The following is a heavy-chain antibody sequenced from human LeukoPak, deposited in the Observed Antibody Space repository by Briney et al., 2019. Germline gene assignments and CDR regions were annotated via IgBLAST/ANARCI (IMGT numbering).Heavy chain of an antibody. CDR3: ARSRSSSWFLFDY. J-gene: IGHJ4*02. D-gene: IGHD6-13*01. CDR2: IYYSGST. CDR1: GASISSYY. V-gene: IGHV4-59*01. Sequence: PSETLPLTCTVPGASISSYYWSWIRQPPGKGLEWIGYIYYSGSTNYNPSLKSRVTISVDTSKNQFSLKLNSVTAADTAVYYCARSRSSSWFLFDYWGQGTLVTVSS.